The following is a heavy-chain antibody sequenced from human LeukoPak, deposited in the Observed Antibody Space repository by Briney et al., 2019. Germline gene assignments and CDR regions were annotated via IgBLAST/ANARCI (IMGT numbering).Heavy chain of an antibody. Sequence: PEGSLRLSCAASGFTFSDYYMSWIRQAPGKGLEWVSYISSSGSTIYYADSVKGRFTISRDNVKNSPYLQMNSLRAEDTAVYYCARDLYSGVPLDYWGQGTLVTVSS. V-gene: IGHV3-11*01. D-gene: IGHD1-26*01. CDR3: ARDLYSGVPLDY. J-gene: IGHJ4*02. CDR2: ISSSGSTI. CDR1: GFTFSDYY.